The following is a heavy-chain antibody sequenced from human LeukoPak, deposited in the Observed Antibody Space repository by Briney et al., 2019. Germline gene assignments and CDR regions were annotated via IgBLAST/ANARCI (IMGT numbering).Heavy chain of an antibody. V-gene: IGHV1-18*01. Sequence: GASVKVSCKASVYSFRNYGISWVRQAPGQGLEYMGWISVYNGNTNYAQRLQGRVTMTADTSTSTVYMELRSLRSDDTAVYYCARGGGGYYGSGSYLIDHWGQGTLVTVSS. D-gene: IGHD3-10*01. J-gene: IGHJ4*02. CDR3: ARGGGGYYGSGSYLIDH. CDR1: VYSFRNYG. CDR2: ISVYNGNT.